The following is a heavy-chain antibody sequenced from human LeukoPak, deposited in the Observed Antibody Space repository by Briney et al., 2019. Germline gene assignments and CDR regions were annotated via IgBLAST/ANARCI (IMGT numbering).Heavy chain of an antibody. CDR1: GGSLTDYR. D-gene: IGHD4-17*01. V-gene: IGHV4-34*12. J-gene: IGHJ5*02. CDR3: ARHGYGDYGFDP. Sequence: PSETLSLTCAVYGGSLTDYRWSWTRRSPGKGLEWIGDLFGGGTTNSNPSLKSRLPLSIDTSKNQFSVKLRSVTAADTAVYYCARHGYGDYGFDPWGQGTLVTVSS. CDR2: LFGGGTT.